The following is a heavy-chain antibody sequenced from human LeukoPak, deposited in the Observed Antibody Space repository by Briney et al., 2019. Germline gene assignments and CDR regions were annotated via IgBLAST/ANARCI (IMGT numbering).Heavy chain of an antibody. CDR3: ARGSYYDFWSGYRSYFDY. CDR2: INPNSGGT. CDR1: GYTFTGYY. J-gene: IGHJ4*02. V-gene: IGHV1-2*02. Sequence: ASVKVSCKASGYTFTGYYMHWVRQAPGQGLEWMGWINPNSGGTNYAQKFQGRVTMTRDMSTSTVYMELSSLRSEDTAVYYCARGSYYDFWSGYRSYFDYWGQGTLVTVSS. D-gene: IGHD3-3*01.